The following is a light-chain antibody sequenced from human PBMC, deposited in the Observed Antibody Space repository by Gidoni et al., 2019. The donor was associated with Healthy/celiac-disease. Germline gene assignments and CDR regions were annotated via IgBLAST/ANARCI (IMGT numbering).Light chain of an antibody. J-gene: IGKJ4*01. Sequence: EIALTQSPATLSLPPGERATLSCRASQSVSSYLAWYQQKPGQAPRLLIYDASNRATGIPARFSGSGSGTDFTLTISSLEPEDFAVYYCQQRSNWPPLTFGGGTKVEIK. CDR1: QSVSSY. V-gene: IGKV3-11*01. CDR3: QQRSNWPPLT. CDR2: DAS.